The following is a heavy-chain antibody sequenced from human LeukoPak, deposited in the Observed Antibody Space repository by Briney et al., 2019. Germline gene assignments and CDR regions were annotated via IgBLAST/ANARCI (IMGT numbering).Heavy chain of an antibody. J-gene: IGHJ4*02. CDR2: IYSGGST. Sequence: GASLRLSCAASGFTVSSNYMSWVRQAPGKGLEWVSVIYSGGSTYYADSVKGRFTISRDNSKNTLYLQMNSLRAEDTAVYYCARVPARRYFDYWGQGTLVTVSS. CDR3: ARVPARRYFDY. CDR1: GFTVSSNY. V-gene: IGHV3-66*01. D-gene: IGHD3-9*01.